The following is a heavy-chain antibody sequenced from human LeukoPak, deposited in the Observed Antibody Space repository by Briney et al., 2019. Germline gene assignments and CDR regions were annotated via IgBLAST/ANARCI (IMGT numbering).Heavy chain of an antibody. J-gene: IGHJ4*02. Sequence: GGSPRLSCAASGFTFSSYSMNWVRQAPGKGLEWVSYISSSSSTIYYADSVKGRFTISRDNSKNTLYLQMNSLRAEDTAVYYCARGLDDYNVDYWGQGTLVTVSS. CDR1: GFTFSSYS. V-gene: IGHV3-48*01. CDR3: ARGLDDYNVDY. D-gene: IGHD5-24*01. CDR2: ISSSSSTI.